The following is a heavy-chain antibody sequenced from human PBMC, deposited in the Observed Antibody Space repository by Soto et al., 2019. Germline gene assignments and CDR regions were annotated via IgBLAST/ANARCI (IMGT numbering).Heavy chain of an antibody. D-gene: IGHD2-15*01. Sequence: EVQLLESGGGLVQPGGSLRLSCAASGFTFNRYTMSWVRQAPGKGLEWVSSISGSGCSPSYEDSVQGRFTISRDNFRNTLSLQMNSLRAEDTATYYCAKARCSGNSCYVPDYWGHGSLVTVSS. CDR3: AKARCSGNSCYVPDY. CDR1: GFTFNRYT. V-gene: IGHV3-23*02. CDR2: ISGSGCSP. J-gene: IGHJ4*01.